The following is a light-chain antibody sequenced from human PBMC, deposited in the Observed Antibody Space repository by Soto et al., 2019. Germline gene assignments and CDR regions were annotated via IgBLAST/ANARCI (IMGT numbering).Light chain of an antibody. CDR3: QQYGSSPSIT. J-gene: IGKJ5*01. Sequence: EIVLTQSPGTLSLSPGERATLSCRAIQSVSSNFLAWYQQKPGQAPGLLIYDASNRATGIPARFSGSGSGTDFTLTINNLEPEDFAVYYCQQYGSSPSITFGQGTRLEI. CDR2: DAS. CDR1: QSVSSNF. V-gene: IGKV3-20*01.